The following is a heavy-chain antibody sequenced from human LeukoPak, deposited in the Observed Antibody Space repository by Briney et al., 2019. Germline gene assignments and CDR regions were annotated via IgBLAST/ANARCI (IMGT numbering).Heavy chain of an antibody. D-gene: IGHD3-10*01. Sequence: SGTLSLTCAVSGDSISSNNWWGWVRQPPGKGLEWIGEIYHSGSSNYNPSLKSRVTVSVDKSKNQFSLKVTSVTAADTAVYYCARLYYYGSGTHYAFDIWGQGTMVTVSS. J-gene: IGHJ3*02. V-gene: IGHV4-4*02. CDR2: IYHSGSS. CDR3: ARLYYYGSGTHYAFDI. CDR1: GDSISSNNW.